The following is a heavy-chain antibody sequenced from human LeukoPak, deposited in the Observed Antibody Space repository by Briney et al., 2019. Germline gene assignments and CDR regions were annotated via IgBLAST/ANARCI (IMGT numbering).Heavy chain of an antibody. D-gene: IGHD2-2*01. V-gene: IGHV1-69*01. CDR3: ARSGRCSSTSCYYYYYYMDV. Sequence: SVNVSCKASGGTFSSYAISWVRQAPGQGLEWMGGIIPIFGTANYAQKFQGRVTITADESTSTAYMELSSLRSEDTAVYYCARSGRCSSTSCYYYYYYMDVWGKGTTVTVSS. CDR1: GGTFSSYA. CDR2: IIPIFGTA. J-gene: IGHJ6*03.